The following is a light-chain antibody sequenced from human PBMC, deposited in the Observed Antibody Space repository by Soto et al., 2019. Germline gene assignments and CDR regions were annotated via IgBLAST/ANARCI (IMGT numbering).Light chain of an antibody. J-gene: IGLJ3*02. CDR2: EGS. V-gene: IGLV2-23*01. Sequence: QSVLTQPASVSGSPGQSITLSCTGTSSGVVGYDLVSWYQQHPGKAAKLIIYEGSKRPSGISNRFSGAKSGNTASLIISGLQGDDEGDYYCCAYVSSNTLLFGGGTKLTVL. CDR1: SSGVVGYDL. CDR3: CAYVSSNTLL.